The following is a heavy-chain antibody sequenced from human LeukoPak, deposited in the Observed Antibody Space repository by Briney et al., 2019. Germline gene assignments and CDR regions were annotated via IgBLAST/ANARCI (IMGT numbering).Heavy chain of an antibody. Sequence: SETLSLTCTVSGGSISIYYWNWIRQPAGKGLEWIGRIFTSGITNYNPSLKSRVTMSVDTSNTQFSLNLSSVTAADTAVYYCARESSGTYYTPLGYMDVWGKGTTVTVSS. D-gene: IGHD3-10*01. J-gene: IGHJ6*03. V-gene: IGHV4-4*07. CDR2: IFTSGIT. CDR1: GGSISIYY. CDR3: ARESSGTYYTPLGYMDV.